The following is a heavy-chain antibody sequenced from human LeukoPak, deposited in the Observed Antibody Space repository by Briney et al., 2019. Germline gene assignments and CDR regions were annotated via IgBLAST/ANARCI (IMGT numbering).Heavy chain of an antibody. V-gene: IGHV1-18*01. D-gene: IGHD3-22*01. Sequence: ASVKVSCKASGYSFTNYGITWVRQAPGQGLEWMGWISAYNGNTNYAQKLQDRVTMTTDTPTSTAYMELRSLRSDDTAVYYCARGFTYYYDSSGYPILGYWGQGTLVTVSS. CDR2: ISAYNGNT. J-gene: IGHJ4*02. CDR3: ARGFTYYYDSSGYPILGY. CDR1: GYSFTNYG.